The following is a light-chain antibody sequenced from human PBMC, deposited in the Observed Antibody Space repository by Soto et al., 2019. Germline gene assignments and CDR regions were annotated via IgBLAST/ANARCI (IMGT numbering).Light chain of an antibody. CDR2: DAS. J-gene: IGKJ5*01. Sequence: EIRITLSPSTLFASVGDRVTITCRASQRISSWLAWYQQKPGKAPKLLIYDASSLQRGVPSRFSGSGSGTEFTLTISSLQHDEFATYYCQQYNGYSPWTFGQGTRLEIK. CDR3: QQYNGYSPWT. CDR1: QRISSW. V-gene: IGKV1-5*01.